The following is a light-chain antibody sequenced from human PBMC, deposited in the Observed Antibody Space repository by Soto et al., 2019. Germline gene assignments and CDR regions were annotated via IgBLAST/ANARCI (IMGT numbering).Light chain of an antibody. Sequence: QSVLTQPPSASGTPGQRVTISCSGSSSNVGSNTVSWYQQLPGTAPKVLIYSDDQRPSGVPDGFSGSRSGSSASLAISGLQSGDEADYYCASWEDSLNGWVIGGGTKLTVL. CDR2: SDD. V-gene: IGLV1-44*01. CDR1: SSNVGSNT. J-gene: IGLJ3*02. CDR3: ASWEDSLNGWV.